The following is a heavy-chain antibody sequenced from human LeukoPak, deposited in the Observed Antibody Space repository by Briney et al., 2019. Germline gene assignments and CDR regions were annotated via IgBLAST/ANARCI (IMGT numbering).Heavy chain of an antibody. CDR1: GFAFRSYE. CDR2: INVGGSTI. J-gene: IGHJ4*02. CDR3: ARDLAGDHYFDS. V-gene: IGHV3-48*03. D-gene: IGHD3-16*01. Sequence: GGSLRLSCAASGFAFRSYEMNWVRQAPGKGLEWVSYINVGGSTIYYADSVKGRFTISRDDAKNSLYLQMNGLRAEDTAVYYCARDLAGDHYFDSWGQGTLVTVSS.